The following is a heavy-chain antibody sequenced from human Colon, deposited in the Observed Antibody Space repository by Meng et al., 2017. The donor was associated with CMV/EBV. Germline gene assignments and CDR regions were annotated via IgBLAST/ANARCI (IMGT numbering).Heavy chain of an antibody. V-gene: IGHV2-5*01. CDR1: GFSVSTKGEG. CDR3: ARRGGALLGPFDP. Sequence: TFSGFSVSTKGEGVGSIRQKTGKALEWLALMYWKDDKGCNQAMKSKLTITKDNSKNQVVLTKTNMDHEDTATYYCARRGGALLGPFDPWGQGTLVTVSS. CDR2: MYWKDDK. D-gene: IGHD1-26*01. J-gene: IGHJ5*02.